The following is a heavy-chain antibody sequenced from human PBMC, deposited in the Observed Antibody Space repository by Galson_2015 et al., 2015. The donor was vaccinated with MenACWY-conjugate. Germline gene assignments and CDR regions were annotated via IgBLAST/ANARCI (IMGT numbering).Heavy chain of an antibody. CDR2: IKCKTDGGTT. CDR3: TRDRDVGGARWWFDH. CDR1: GITFSNVW. V-gene: IGHV3-15*01. D-gene: IGHD3-16*01. J-gene: IGHJ5*02. Sequence: SLRLSCAASGITFSNVWMSWVRQAPGKGLEWVARIKCKTDGGTTDYATPVKGRFTIARDDSTNTLYLQMNSLKIEDTAVYFCTRDRDVGGARWWFDHCGQGTLVTVSS.